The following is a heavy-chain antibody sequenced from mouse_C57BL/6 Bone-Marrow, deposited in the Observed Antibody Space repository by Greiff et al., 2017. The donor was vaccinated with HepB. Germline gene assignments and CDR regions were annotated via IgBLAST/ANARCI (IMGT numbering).Heavy chain of an antibody. CDR1: GFTFSSYA. D-gene: IGHD1-1*01. J-gene: IGHJ2*01. Sequence: EVQVVESGGGLVKPGGSLKLSCAASGFTFSSYAMSWVRQTPEKRLEWVATISDGSSYTYYPDNVKGRFTISRDNAKNNLYLQMSHLKSEDTAMYYCAKEDYGSSLDYWGQGTTLTVSS. CDR2: ISDGSSYT. V-gene: IGHV5-4*01. CDR3: AKEDYGSSLDY.